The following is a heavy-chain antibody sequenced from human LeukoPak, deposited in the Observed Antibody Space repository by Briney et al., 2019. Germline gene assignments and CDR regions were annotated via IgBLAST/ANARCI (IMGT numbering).Heavy chain of an antibody. V-gene: IGHV3-7*01. J-gene: IGHJ4*02. CDR3: ARLAFSTVFLFDY. CDR1: GFTFSRYW. CDR2: IKHDGGEI. Sequence: GGSLRLSCAASGFTFSRYWMSWVRQDPGKGLEWVANIKHDGGEIYYVDSVEGRFTISRDNAKNSLYLQMNSLRAEDTAVYYCARLAFSTVFLFDYWGQGTLVTVSS. D-gene: IGHD3-3*02.